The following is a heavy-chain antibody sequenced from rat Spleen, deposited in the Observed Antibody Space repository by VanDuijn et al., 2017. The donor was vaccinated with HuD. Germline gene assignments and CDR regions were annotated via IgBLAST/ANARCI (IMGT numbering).Heavy chain of an antibody. V-gene: IGHV5-25*01. CDR1: GFTFSNYY. CDR3: ATAGSRVSRFAY. Sequence: EVQLVESGGGLVQPGRSMKLSCAALGFTFSNYYMAWVRQAPTKGLEWVASISTGGGSTHYRDSAKGRFTISRDSAKSTLYLQMDSLRSEDTATYYCATAGSRVSRFAYWGQGTLVTVSS. CDR2: ISTGGGST. D-gene: IGHD1-4*01. J-gene: IGHJ3*01.